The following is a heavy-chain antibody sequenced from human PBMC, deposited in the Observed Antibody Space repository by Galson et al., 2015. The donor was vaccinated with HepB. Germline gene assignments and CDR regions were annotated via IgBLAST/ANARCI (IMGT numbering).Heavy chain of an antibody. D-gene: IGHD2-8*02. CDR3: TTDVYYSTYWSWLDP. CDR1: GFPFNNAW. J-gene: IGHJ5*02. CDR2: IKSKPDGETT. V-gene: IGHV3-15*01. Sequence: SLRLSCAASGFPFNNAWMTWVRQAPGMGLEWVGRIKSKPDGETTDYAAPVKGRFTISRDDPKNRLYLQMNSLKTEDTAVYYCTTDVYYSTYWSWLDPWGQGTLVTVSS.